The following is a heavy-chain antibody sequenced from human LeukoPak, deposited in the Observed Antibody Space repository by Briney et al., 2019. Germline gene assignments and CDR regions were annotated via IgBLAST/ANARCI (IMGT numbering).Heavy chain of an antibody. CDR2: ISSSSSYI. Sequence: GGSLRLSCAASGFTFISYSMNWVRQAPGKGLEWVSSISSSSSYIYYADSVKGRFTISRDNAKNSLYLQMNSLRAEDTAVYYCARDEYYYDSSGYYRGFDYWGQGTLVTVSS. V-gene: IGHV3-21*01. CDR1: GFTFISYS. D-gene: IGHD3-22*01. J-gene: IGHJ4*02. CDR3: ARDEYYYDSSGYYRGFDY.